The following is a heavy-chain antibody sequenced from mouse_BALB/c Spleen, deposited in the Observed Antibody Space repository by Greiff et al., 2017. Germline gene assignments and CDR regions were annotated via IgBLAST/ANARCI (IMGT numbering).Heavy chain of an antibody. J-gene: IGHJ3*01. CDR2: IWSGGST. Sequence: VMLVESGPGLVQPSQSLSITCTVSGFSLTSYGVHWVRQSPGKGLEWLGVIWSGGSTDYNAAFISRLSISKDNSKSQVFFKMNSLQADDTAIYYCASGQYGAYWGQGTLVTVSA. D-gene: IGHD1-1*01. CDR1: GFSLTSYG. CDR3: ASGQYGAY. V-gene: IGHV2-4-1*01.